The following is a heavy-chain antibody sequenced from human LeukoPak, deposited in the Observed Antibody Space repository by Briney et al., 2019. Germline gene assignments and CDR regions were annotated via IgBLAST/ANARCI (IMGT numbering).Heavy chain of an antibody. D-gene: IGHD3-3*01. CDR2: ISHSGNT. CDR1: GGSIGGYF. J-gene: IGHJ4*02. CDR3: ARGDYPDFWSGYLAAAYYFDS. V-gene: IGHV4-34*01. Sequence: SETLSLTCAVYGGSIGGYFWSWLRQPPGKGLEWIGEISHSGNTNYNPSLKSRVTISVDTSKNQFSLKMISLTAADTAVYYCARGDYPDFWSGYLAAAYYFDSWGQGTLVTFSS.